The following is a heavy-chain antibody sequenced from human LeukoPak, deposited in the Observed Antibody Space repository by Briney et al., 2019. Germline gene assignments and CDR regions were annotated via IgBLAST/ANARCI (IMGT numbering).Heavy chain of an antibody. D-gene: IGHD1-7*01. CDR2: ITSGGRST. J-gene: IGHJ6*04. CDR3: ARDWIYCRGTTCLLMDV. V-gene: IGHV3-23*01. CDR1: GFTFNTYA. Sequence: PGGSLRLSCAASGFTFNTYAMSWVRQAPGKGLEWVSMITSGGRSTYYADSVKGRFTISRDNSRNTVYLQMDSLRAEDTAVYYCARDWIYCRGTTCLLMDVWGKGTTVTVSS.